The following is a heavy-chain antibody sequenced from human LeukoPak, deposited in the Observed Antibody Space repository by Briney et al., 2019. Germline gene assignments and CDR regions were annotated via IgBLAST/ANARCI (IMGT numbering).Heavy chain of an antibody. CDR2: ISSSGSTI. V-gene: IGHV3-11*01. D-gene: IGHD3-3*01. J-gene: IGHJ6*03. CDR3: ARDSWLLNPNHYYYYMDV. CDR1: GFTFSDYY. Sequence: GSLRLPCAASGFTFSDYYMSWIRQAPGKGLEWVSYISSSGSTIYYADSVKGRFTISRDNAKNSLYLQMNSLRAEDTAVYYCARDSWLLNPNHYYYYMDVWGKGTTVTVSS.